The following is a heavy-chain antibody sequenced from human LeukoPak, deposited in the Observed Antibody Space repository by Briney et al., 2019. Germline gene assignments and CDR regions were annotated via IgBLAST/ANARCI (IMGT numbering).Heavy chain of an antibody. CDR2: IKSKTDGGTT. CDR3: TTDDYSGYDIFDY. Sequence: PGGSLRLSCAASGFTFSNAWMSWVRQAPGKGLEWVGRIKSKTDGGTTDYAAPVKGRFTISRDDSKNTLYLQMNSLKTEDTAVYYCTTDDYSGYDIFDYWGQGTLVTVS. CDR1: GFTFSNAW. V-gene: IGHV3-15*01. J-gene: IGHJ4*02. D-gene: IGHD5-12*01.